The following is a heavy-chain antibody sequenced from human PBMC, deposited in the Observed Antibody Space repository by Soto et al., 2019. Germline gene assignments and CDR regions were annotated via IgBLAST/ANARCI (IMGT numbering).Heavy chain of an antibody. CDR2: IIPIFGTA. Sequence: GASVKVSCKASAGTFSSYAISWVRQAPGQGLEWMGGIIPIFGTANYAQKFQGRVTITADESTSTAYMELSSLRSEDTAVYYCARVRRQLLSRYYYGMDVWGQGTTVTVSS. V-gene: IGHV1-69*13. CDR3: ARVRRQLLSRYYYGMDV. CDR1: AGTFSSYA. J-gene: IGHJ6*02. D-gene: IGHD2-2*01.